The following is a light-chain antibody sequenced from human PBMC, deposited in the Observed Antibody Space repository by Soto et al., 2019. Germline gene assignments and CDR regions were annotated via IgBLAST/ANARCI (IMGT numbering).Light chain of an antibody. V-gene: IGKV3-15*01. CDR3: QQYNNWPYT. CDR2: GAS. CDR1: QSVSSN. J-gene: IGKJ2*01. Sequence: EIVMTQSPATLAVSPGESAALSCRASQSVSSNFAWYQQKPGQAPRLLIYGASSRATGTPARFSGSGSGTEFTLTISSLQSEDFAVYYCQQYNNWPYTFGLGTKLEMK.